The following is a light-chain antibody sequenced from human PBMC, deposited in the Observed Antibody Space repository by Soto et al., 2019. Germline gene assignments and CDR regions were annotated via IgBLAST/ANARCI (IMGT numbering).Light chain of an antibody. CDR3: GSYAGTQVV. J-gene: IGLJ2*01. V-gene: IGLV2-8*01. CDR2: EVS. Sequence: QSVLTQPPSASGSPGQSVTISCTGTSSDVGGYNYVSWYQQHPGKAPKLMIYEVSKRPSGVPDRFSGSKSGNTASLTVSGLQAEDEADYYCGSYAGTQVVFGGGAKRTVI. CDR1: SSDVGGYNY.